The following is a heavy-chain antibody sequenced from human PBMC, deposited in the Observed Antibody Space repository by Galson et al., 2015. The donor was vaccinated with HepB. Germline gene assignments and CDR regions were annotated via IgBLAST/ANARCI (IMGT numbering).Heavy chain of an antibody. CDR2: LNNVGNA. D-gene: IGHD6-19*01. Sequence: SLRLSCAASGFTVSRYAMSWVRQAPGEGLEWVSSLNNVGNAYYADSVKGRFTISEDTSKNTLYLDMHSLRVEDTALYYCAKDHPSSGWPAFDYWGRGTLVTVSS. CDR3: AKDHPSSGWPAFDY. V-gene: IGHV3-23*01. CDR1: GFTVSRYA. J-gene: IGHJ4*02.